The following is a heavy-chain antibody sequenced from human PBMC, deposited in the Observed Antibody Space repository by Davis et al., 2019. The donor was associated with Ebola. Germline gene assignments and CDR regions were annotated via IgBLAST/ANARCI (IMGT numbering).Heavy chain of an antibody. CDR3: ARVAAWSGGKYYYYYYMDV. D-gene: IGHD3-3*01. J-gene: IGHJ6*03. CDR1: GFTFSSYA. CDR2: ISYDGSNK. Sequence: GESLKISCAASGFTFSSYAMSWVRQAPGKGLEWVAVISYDGSNKYYADSVKGRFTISRDNSKNTLYLQMNSLRAEDTAVYYCARVAAWSGGKYYYYYYMDVWGKGTTVTVSS. V-gene: IGHV3-30-3*01.